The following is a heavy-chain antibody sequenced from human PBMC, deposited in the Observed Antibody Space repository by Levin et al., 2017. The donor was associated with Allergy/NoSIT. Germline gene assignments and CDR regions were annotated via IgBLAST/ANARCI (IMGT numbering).Heavy chain of an antibody. CDR1: GGSISSSSYY. V-gene: IGHV4-39*01. D-gene: IGHD3-3*01. CDR2: IYYSGST. CDR3: ARRSPDFWSAPSGGDFDY. Sequence: SETLPLTCTVSGGSISSSSYYWGWIRQPPGKGLEWIGSIYYSGSTYYNPSLKSRVTISVDTSKNQFSLKLSSVTAADTAVYYCARRSPDFWSAPSGGDFDYWGQGTLVTVSS. J-gene: IGHJ4*02.